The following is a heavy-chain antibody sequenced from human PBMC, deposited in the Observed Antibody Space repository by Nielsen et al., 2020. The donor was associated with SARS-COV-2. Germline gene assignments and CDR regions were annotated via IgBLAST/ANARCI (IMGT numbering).Heavy chain of an antibody. Sequence: GGSLRLSCAASGFTFSSYGMHWVRQAPGKGLEWVAVIWYDGSNKYYADSVKGRFTISRDNSKNTRYLQMNSLRAEDTAVYYCARDSVASGYDRGYFDYWGQGTLVTVSS. D-gene: IGHD5-12*01. CDR1: GFTFSSYG. J-gene: IGHJ4*02. CDR3: ARDSVASGYDRGYFDY. CDR2: IWYDGSNK. V-gene: IGHV3-33*01.